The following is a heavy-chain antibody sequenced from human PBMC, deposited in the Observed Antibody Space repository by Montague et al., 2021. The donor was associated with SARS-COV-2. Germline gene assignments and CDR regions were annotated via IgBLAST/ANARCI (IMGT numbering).Heavy chain of an antibody. CDR3: ARAGACSYDYYWVDS. D-gene: IGHD4-11*01. V-gene: IGHV4-4*02. CDR1: GCSISSRYW. CDR2: IYHGGST. J-gene: IGHJ5*01. Sequence: SETLSLTCAVSGCSISSRYWWSWVRQPPGKGLEWIGEIYHGGSTHYNPSLKSRVTISVDTSKNQFSLKLSSVTAADTAVYYCARAGACSYDYYWVDSWGQGTLVTVSS.